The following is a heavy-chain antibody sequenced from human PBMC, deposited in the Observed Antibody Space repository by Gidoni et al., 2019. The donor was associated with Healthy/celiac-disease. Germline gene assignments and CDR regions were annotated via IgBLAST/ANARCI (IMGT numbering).Heavy chain of an antibody. J-gene: IGHJ5*02. Sequence: QVQLQESGPGLVKPPETLSLTCTVSGGSISSYYWSWIRQPPGKGLEWIGYIYYSGSTNYNPSLKSRVTISVDTSKNQFSLKLSSVTAADTAVYYCARDYYYGSGSPMGGWFDPWGQGTLVTVSS. CDR1: GGSISSYY. CDR2: IYYSGST. D-gene: IGHD3-10*01. V-gene: IGHV4-59*01. CDR3: ARDYYYGSGSPMGGWFDP.